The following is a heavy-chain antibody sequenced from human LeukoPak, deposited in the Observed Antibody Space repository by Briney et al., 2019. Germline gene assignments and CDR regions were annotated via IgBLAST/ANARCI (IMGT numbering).Heavy chain of an antibody. J-gene: IGHJ4*02. CDR2: IYHSGNS. V-gene: IGHV4-59*12. CDR3: ARNWGYNYGYGSFDS. CDR1: GDSIGDYY. D-gene: IGHD5-24*01. Sequence: SETLSLTCTISGDSIGDYYWTWIRQPPGEGLEWIGYIYHSGNSNYNPSLKSRVTISIDTSKSQFSLTLSAVAAADTAVYYCARNWGYNYGYGSFDSWGQGILVTVSS.